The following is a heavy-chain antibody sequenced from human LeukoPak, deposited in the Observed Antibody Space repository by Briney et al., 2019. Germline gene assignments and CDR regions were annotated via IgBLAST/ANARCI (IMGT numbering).Heavy chain of an antibody. CDR3: ARAPGIPNANWFDP. Sequence: ASVKVSCKASGYTFTSYGISWVRQAPGQGLEWMGWISAYNGNTNYAQKLQGRVTMTTDTSTSTAYMELRSLRSDDTAVYYCARAPGIPNANWFDPWGQGTLVTVSS. J-gene: IGHJ5*02. CDR2: ISAYNGNT. D-gene: IGHD5-18*01. CDR1: GYTFTSYG. V-gene: IGHV1-18*01.